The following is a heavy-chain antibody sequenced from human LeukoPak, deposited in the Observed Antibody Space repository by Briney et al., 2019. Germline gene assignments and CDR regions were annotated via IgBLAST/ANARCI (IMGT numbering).Heavy chain of an antibody. CDR2: INNDGSST. J-gene: IGHJ4*02. CDR1: GFTFSSYW. Sequence: GGSLRLSCAASGFTFSSYWMHWVRQDPGKGLVWVSRINNDGSSTSYADSVKGRFTISRDNAKNTLYLQMNSLRAEDTDVYYCAREIAAAGTLFDYWGQGTLVTVSS. CDR3: AREIAAAGTLFDY. D-gene: IGHD6-13*01. V-gene: IGHV3-74*01.